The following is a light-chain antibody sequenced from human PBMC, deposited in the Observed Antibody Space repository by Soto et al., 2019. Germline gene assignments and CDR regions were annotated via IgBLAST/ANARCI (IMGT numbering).Light chain of an antibody. CDR3: QQANSFPIT. Sequence: DIQMTQSPSSVSASVGDRVTITCRASQDILSWLGWYQQKPGEAPRLLIYASSNLQSGVPSRFSGSGSGTDFTLTISSLQPEDFATYYCQQANSFPITFGPGTRLDIK. CDR2: ASS. CDR1: QDILSW. V-gene: IGKV1-12*01. J-gene: IGKJ3*01.